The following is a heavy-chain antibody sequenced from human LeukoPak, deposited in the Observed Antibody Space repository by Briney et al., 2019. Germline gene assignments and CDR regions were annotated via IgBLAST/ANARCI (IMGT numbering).Heavy chain of an antibody. CDR2: IFPADSDT. Sequence: GGSLKISCKGSGYSFTSYWIGWVRQMPGKGLEWMGIIFPADSDTRYSPSFQGQVTISADKSITNAYLQWSSLKASDSAMYYCARLTMVRGVRYFDPWGQGTLVTVSS. J-gene: IGHJ5*02. CDR1: GYSFTSYW. CDR3: ARLTMVRGVRYFDP. D-gene: IGHD3-10*01. V-gene: IGHV5-51*01.